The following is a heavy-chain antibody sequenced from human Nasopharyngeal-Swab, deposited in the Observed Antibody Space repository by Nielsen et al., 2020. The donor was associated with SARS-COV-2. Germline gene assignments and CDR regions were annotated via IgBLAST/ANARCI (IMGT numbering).Heavy chain of an antibody. V-gene: IGHV3-7*03. CDR3: ARERPGYSSGWFNWFDP. Sequence: GESLKISCAASGFTFSSYWMSWVRQALGKGLEWVANIKQDGSEKYYVDSVKGRFTISRDNAKNSLYLQMNSLRAEDTAVYYCARERPGYSSGWFNWFDPWGQGTLVTVSS. J-gene: IGHJ5*02. CDR2: IKQDGSEK. CDR1: GFTFSSYW. D-gene: IGHD6-19*01.